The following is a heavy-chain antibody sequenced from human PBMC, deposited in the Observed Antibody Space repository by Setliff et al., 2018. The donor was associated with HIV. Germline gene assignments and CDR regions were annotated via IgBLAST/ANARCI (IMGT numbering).Heavy chain of an antibody. V-gene: IGHV3-11*01. CDR3: ARRAYYYDSSGYFSD. J-gene: IGHJ4*02. Sequence: PGGSLRLSCAASRFTFSDYYMSWIRQAPGKGLEWVSYISSSGSTIYYADSVKGRFTISRDNAKNSLYLQMNSLRAEDTAVYYCARRAYYYDSSGYFSDWGQGTLVTVSS. CDR2: ISSSGSTI. D-gene: IGHD3-22*01. CDR1: RFTFSDYY.